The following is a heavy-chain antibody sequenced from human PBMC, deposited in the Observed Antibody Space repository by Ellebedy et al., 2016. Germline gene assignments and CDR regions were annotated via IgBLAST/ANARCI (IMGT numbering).Heavy chain of an antibody. CDR2: ISGSGGST. CDR1: GFTFSSYA. J-gene: IGHJ4*02. CDR3: ARENAGGSNFPSYFDY. V-gene: IGHV3-23*01. D-gene: IGHD4-23*01. Sequence: GESLKISXAASGFTFSSYAMSWVRQAPGKGLEWVSAISGSGGSTYYADSVKGRFTISRDNSKNTLYLQMNILRAEDTAVYYCARENAGGSNFPSYFDYWGQGTLVTVSS.